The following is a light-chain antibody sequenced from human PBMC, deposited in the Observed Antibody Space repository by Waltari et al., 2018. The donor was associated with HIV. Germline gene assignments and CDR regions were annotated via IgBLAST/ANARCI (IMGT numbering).Light chain of an antibody. CDR1: AIAIGSFAY. CDR3: CSYAGTYTYV. V-gene: IGLV2-11*01. CDR2: EVF. Sequence: QSALTPPRSVSGPPGQSVPIPCTGTAIAIGSFAYLSWYQQSPGKPPKVIIYEVFQRPSGVPDRFTASKSGITASLTISGLQDEDEADYYCCSYAGTYTYVFGSGTTVTVL. J-gene: IGLJ1*01.